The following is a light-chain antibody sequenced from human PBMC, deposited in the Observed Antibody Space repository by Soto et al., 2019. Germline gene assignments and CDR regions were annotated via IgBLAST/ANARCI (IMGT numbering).Light chain of an antibody. CDR2: YAS. CDR3: PQRNKRPWT. V-gene: IGKV3-11*01. CDR1: QSVRSD. J-gene: IGKJ1*01. Sequence: EIVLTQSPATLSLSPGERATLSCRASQSVRSDLAWYQQKPGQAPRLLIYYASSRATGILARFSGSGSETEFTLSISRLEPEEFSVYYCPQRNKRPWTFGQGTKVEIK.